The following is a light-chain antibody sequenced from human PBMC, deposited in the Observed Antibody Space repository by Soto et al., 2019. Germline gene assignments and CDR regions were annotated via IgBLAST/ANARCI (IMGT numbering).Light chain of an antibody. V-gene: IGKV3-20*01. CDR1: QSVSSSY. Sequence: IVLTQSPGTLSLSPGERATLSCRASQSVSSSYLAWYQQKPGQAPRLLIYGASSRATGIPDRFSGSGSGTDFTLTISRLEPEDFALYYCHQYGSSPFTFAPGTKVDIK. CDR2: GAS. CDR3: HQYGSSPFT. J-gene: IGKJ3*01.